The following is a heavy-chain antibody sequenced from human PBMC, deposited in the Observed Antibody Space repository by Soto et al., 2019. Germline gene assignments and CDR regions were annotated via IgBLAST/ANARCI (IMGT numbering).Heavy chain of an antibody. V-gene: IGHV1-69*13. Sequence: ASVKVSCKASGGTFSSYAISWVRQAPGQGLEWMGGIIPIFGTANYAQKFQGRVTITADESTSTAFMALSSLRSEDSAVDYCARTVTGDYYFDYWGQGTLVTVSS. J-gene: IGHJ4*02. CDR1: GGTFSSYA. D-gene: IGHD7-27*01. CDR2: IIPIFGTA. CDR3: ARTVTGDYYFDY.